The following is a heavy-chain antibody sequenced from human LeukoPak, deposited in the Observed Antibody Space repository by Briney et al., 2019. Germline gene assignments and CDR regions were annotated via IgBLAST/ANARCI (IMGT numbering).Heavy chain of an antibody. CDR2: ISSSSNTI. V-gene: IGHV3-48*02. D-gene: IGHD5-18*01. J-gene: IGHJ4*02. Sequence: PGGSLRLSCAASGFTFSSYSMNWVRQAPGKGLEWVSYISSSSNTIYYADSVKGRFTISRDNAKNSLYLQMNSLRDEDTALYYCVTDTPIGAILDHWYQVTLVTV. CDR3: VTDTPIGAILDH. CDR1: GFTFSSYS.